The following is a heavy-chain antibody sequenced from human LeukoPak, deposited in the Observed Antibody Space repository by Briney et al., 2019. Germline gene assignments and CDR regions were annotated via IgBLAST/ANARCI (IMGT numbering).Heavy chain of an antibody. D-gene: IGHD6-13*01. CDR3: ASRRYSSSWRKFDY. Sequence: PSETLSLTCTVSGGSISSYYWSWIRQPPGKGLEWIGEINHSGSTNYNPSLKSRVTISVDTTKNQFSLKLTSVTAADAAVYYCASRRYSSSWRKFDYWGQGTLVTVSS. CDR2: INHSGST. J-gene: IGHJ4*02. V-gene: IGHV4-34*01. CDR1: GGSISSYY.